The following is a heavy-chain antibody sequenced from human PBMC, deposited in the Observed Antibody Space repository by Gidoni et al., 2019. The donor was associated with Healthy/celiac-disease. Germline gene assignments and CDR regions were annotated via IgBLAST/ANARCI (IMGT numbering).Heavy chain of an antibody. CDR3: ARDSYDYVWGSYRPLDY. J-gene: IGHJ4*02. V-gene: IGHV3-33*01. D-gene: IGHD3-16*02. CDR2: IWYDGSNK. CDR1: GFTFSSSG. Sequence: QVQLVESGGGVVQPGRSLRLSCAASGFTFSSSGMHWVRQAPGKGVEWVAVIWYDGSNKYYADSVKGRFTISRDNSKNTLYLQMNSLRAEDTAVYYCARDSYDYVWGSYRPLDYWGQGTLVTVSS.